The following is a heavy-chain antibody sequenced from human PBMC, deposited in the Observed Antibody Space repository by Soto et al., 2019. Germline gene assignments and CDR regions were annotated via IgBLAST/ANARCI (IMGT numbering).Heavy chain of an antibody. V-gene: IGHV3-23*01. Sequence: PGGSLRLSCAASGFTFSSYAMSWVRQAPGKGLEWVSAISGSGGSTYYADSVKGRFTISRDNSKNTLYLQMNSLRAEDTAVYYCAKDYYDSSGYLPYGPSDYWSQGTLVTVSS. CDR2: ISGSGGST. D-gene: IGHD3-22*01. CDR3: AKDYYDSSGYLPYGPSDY. CDR1: GFTFSSYA. J-gene: IGHJ4*02.